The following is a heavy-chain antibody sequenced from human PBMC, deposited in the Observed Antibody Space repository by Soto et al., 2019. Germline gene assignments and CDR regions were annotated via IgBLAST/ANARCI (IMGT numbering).Heavy chain of an antibody. Sequence: XETLSLTFAVSGGSFTSNNWSTWVRQPPGQGLEWIGEIYRTGSTNYNPSLKSRVTISLDKSENQFSLKVTSLTAADTAVYYCASRDPGTSVDCWGQGTLVTVSS. V-gene: IGHV4-4*02. CDR1: GGSFTSNNW. D-gene: IGHD1-7*01. CDR3: ASRDPGTSVDC. J-gene: IGHJ4*03. CDR2: IYRTGST.